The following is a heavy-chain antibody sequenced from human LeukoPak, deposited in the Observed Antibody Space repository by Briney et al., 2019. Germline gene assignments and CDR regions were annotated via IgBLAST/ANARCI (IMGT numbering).Heavy chain of an antibody. CDR1: GFTFSSYW. J-gene: IGHJ6*03. Sequence: GGSLRLSCAVSGFTFSSYWLSWVRQAPGKGLEWVANVNKDGSEIYYVDSVKGRFTISRDNAKNSLYLQMNSLRAEDTAVYFCARSGYCSSTSCYTVYYYMDVWGKGTTVTVSS. CDR2: VNKDGSEI. D-gene: IGHD2-2*02. V-gene: IGHV3-7*01. CDR3: ARSGYCSSTSCYTVYYYMDV.